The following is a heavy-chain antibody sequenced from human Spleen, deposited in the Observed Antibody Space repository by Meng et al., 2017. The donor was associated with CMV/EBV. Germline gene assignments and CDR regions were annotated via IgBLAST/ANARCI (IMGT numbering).Heavy chain of an antibody. J-gene: IGHJ6*02. V-gene: IGHV1-18*01. CDR3: ARDGARFLEWPTGYGMDV. CDR1: GYTFTSYG. CDR2: ISAYNGNT. Sequence: ASVKVSCKASGYTFTSYGISWVRQAPGQGLEWMGWISAYNGNTNYAQKLQGRVTMNTDTSTSTAYMELRSLRSDDTAVYYCARDGARFLEWPTGYGMDVWGQGTTVTVSS. D-gene: IGHD3-3*01.